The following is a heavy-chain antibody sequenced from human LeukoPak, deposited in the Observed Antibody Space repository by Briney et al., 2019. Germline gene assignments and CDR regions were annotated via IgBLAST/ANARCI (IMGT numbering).Heavy chain of an antibody. J-gene: IGHJ4*02. CDR1: GFTFSSYA. V-gene: IGHV3-48*04. Sequence: GGSLRLSCATSGFTFSSYAMNWVRQAPGKGLEWVSYISSSSSTIYYADSVKGRFTISRDNAKNSLYLQMNSLRAEDTAVYYCARDEPNYYDSSGYYSFDYWGQGTLVTVSS. D-gene: IGHD3-22*01. CDR2: ISSSSSTI. CDR3: ARDEPNYYDSSGYYSFDY.